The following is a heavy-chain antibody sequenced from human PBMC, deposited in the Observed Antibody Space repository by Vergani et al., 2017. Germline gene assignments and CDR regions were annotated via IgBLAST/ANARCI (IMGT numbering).Heavy chain of an antibody. V-gene: IGHV3-43*02. Sequence: EVQLVESGGGLVQPGGSLRLSCAASGFTFSSYEMNWVRQAPGKGLEWVSLISGDGGSTYYADSVKGRFTISRDNSKNSLYLQMNSLRTEDTALYYCAKSDNKAAPLDYWGQGTLVTVSS. CDR2: ISGDGGST. CDR1: GFTFSSYE. CDR3: AKSDNKAAPLDY. D-gene: IGHD6-6*01. J-gene: IGHJ4*02.